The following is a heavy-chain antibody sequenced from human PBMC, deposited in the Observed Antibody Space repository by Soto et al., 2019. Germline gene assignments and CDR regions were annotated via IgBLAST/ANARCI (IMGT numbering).Heavy chain of an antibody. CDR2: IGTAGDP. Sequence: GSLRLSCASSVFTFSSYDMHCVRQATGKCLEWVSAIGTAGDPYYPGSVKGRFTISRENAKNSLYLQMHILRAGDTAVYYCARKVSYCSSTSRYDWFDPWDQGTLVKVS. J-gene: IGHJ5*02. V-gene: IGHV3-13*05. CDR3: ARKVSYCSSTSRYDWFDP. CDR1: VFTFSSYD. D-gene: IGHD2-2*01.